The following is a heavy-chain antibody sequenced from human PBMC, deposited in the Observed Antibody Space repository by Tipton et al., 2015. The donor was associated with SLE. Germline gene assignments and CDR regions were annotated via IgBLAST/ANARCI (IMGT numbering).Heavy chain of an antibody. CDR3: ARVRRTGPGDY. J-gene: IGHJ4*02. D-gene: IGHD1-1*01. CDR1: GGSISSGDYY. CDR2: IYYSGST. Sequence: TLSLTCTVSGGSISSGDYYWSWIRQPPGKGLEWIGYIYYSGSTNYNPSLKSRVTISVDTSKNQFSLKLSSVTAADTAVYYCARVRRTGPGDYWGQGTLVTVPS. V-gene: IGHV4-30-4*01.